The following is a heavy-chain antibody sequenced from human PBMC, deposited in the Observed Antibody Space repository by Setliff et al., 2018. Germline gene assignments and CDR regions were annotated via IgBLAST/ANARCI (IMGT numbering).Heavy chain of an antibody. Sequence: PSETLSLTCTVSGASISNRDYHWGWIRQSPGKGLEWIGHMYDSGSTYHNPSLKSRVTISVDTSKNQFSLKLTSVTAADTAVYYCARGHQNWFDPRGQGILVTVSS. J-gene: IGHJ5*02. D-gene: IGHD2-2*01. CDR1: GASISNRDYH. CDR3: ARGHQNWFDP. V-gene: IGHV4-39*07. CDR2: MYDSGST.